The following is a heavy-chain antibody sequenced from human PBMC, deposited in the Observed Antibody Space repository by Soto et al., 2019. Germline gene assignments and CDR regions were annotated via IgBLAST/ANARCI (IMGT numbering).Heavy chain of an antibody. CDR3: ARLHPTVPYYFGS. CDR1: GFTFSDYY. CDR2: ITTSSSYT. D-gene: IGHD4-17*01. Sequence: GGSLRLSCAASGFTFSDYYMTWIRQAPGKGLEWVSCITTSSSYTNYADSVKGRFTISRDNAKNSLYLQMNSLRAEDTAVYYCARLHPTVPYYFGSWGQGTLVTVSS. V-gene: IGHV3-11*06. J-gene: IGHJ4*02.